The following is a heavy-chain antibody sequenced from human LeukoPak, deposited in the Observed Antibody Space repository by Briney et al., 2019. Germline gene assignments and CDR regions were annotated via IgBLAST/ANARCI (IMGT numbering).Heavy chain of an antibody. D-gene: IGHD6-19*01. CDR3: AKWGRGWIDY. CDR2: IYYSGST. V-gene: IGHV4-61*05. CDR1: GDYITSSSDY. Sequence: PSETLSLTCAVSGDYITSSSDYWGWIRQPPGKGLEWIGYIYYSGSTNYNPSLKSRVTISVDTSKNQFSLRLSSVTAADTAVYYCAKWGRGWIDYWGQGTLVTVSS. J-gene: IGHJ4*02.